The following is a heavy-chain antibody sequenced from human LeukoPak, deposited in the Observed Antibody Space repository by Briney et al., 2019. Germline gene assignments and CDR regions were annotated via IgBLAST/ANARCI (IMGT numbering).Heavy chain of an antibody. CDR2: IYPRDSDT. V-gene: IGHV5-51*01. CDR3: VLVLILPQDFDI. Sequence: GESLQISCKGSGYSFTNYWIGWVRQMPGKGLEWMGIIYPRDSDTKYSPSFQGQVTISVDKSISTAYLHWNSLKASDTAIYYCVLVLILPQDFDIWGQGTMVTVSS. CDR1: GYSFTNYW. J-gene: IGHJ3*02. D-gene: IGHD3-22*01.